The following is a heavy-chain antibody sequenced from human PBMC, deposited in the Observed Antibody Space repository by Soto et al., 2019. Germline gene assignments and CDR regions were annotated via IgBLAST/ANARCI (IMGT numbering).Heavy chain of an antibody. CDR1: GGSISSYY. CDR3: ARLGEYYYDSGGYWENWFDP. V-gene: IGHV4-59*08. Sequence: SETLSLTCTVSGGSISSYYWSWIRQPPGKGLEWIGYIYYSGSTNYNPSLKSRVTISVDTSKNQFSLKLSSVTAADTAVYYCARLGEYYYDSGGYWENWFDPGGQGPLVPV. D-gene: IGHD3-22*01. J-gene: IGHJ5*02. CDR2: IYYSGST.